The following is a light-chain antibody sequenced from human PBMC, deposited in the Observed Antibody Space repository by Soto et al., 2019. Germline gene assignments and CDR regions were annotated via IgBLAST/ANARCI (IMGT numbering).Light chain of an antibody. CDR3: NSYTSSSTRV. V-gene: IGLV2-14*01. CDR2: EVS. Sequence: QSALTQPASVSGSPGQSITISCTGTSSDVGGYNYVYWYQQHPGKAPKLMIYEVSNRPSGVSNRFSGSKSGNTASLTISGLQAEDEADYYCNSYTSSSTRVFGGGTKLTVL. CDR1: SSDVGGYNY. J-gene: IGLJ3*02.